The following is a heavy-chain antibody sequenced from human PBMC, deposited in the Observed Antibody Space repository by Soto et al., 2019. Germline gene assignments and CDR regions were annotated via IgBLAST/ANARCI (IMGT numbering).Heavy chain of an antibody. J-gene: IGHJ6*02. CDR3: ARIGICTTGTPPYGMDG. CDR2: IYPGDSDT. Sequence: PGASLQISWKGSGYSFTSYWIGWVRQMPVKGLEWMGFIYPGDSDTRYSPSFQGQVTISADKSISTAYLQWSSLKASDTAMYYCARIGICTTGTPPYGMDGWCQGPTVTLS. CDR1: GYSFTSYW. V-gene: IGHV5-51*01. D-gene: IGHD1-1*01.